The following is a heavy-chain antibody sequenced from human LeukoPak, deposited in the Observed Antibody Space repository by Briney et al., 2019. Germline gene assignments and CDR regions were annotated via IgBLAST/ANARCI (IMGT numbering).Heavy chain of an antibody. CDR3: ASVDVVPAVIPFDY. V-gene: IGHV3-11*04. J-gene: IGHJ4*02. CDR1: GFTFSDYY. CDR2: ISSSGSTI. Sequence: GGALRLSCAASGFTFSDYYMTWIRQAPGKGQEWVSYISSSGSTINYADSVKGRFTISRDNANNSLYLQMNSLRAEDTAVYYCASVDVVPAVIPFDYWGQGTLVTVPS. D-gene: IGHD2-2*02.